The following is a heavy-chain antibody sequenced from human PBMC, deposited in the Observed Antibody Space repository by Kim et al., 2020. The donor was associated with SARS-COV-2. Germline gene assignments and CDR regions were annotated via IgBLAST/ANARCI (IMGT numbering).Heavy chain of an antibody. CDR2: IGSRGITK. V-gene: IGHV3-48*03. D-gene: IGHD2-21*02. CDR1: GFTFSNYE. CDR3: SRGYGLCSGGDCYRGLATY. J-gene: IGHJ4*02. Sequence: GGSLRLSCAASGFTFSNYEMNWVRQAPGKGLEWVSYIGSRGITKYYTDSVKGRFTISRDNAKNSLYLQMNSLRAEDTAVYYCSRGYGLCSGGDCYRGLATYWGQGTLLTVSS.